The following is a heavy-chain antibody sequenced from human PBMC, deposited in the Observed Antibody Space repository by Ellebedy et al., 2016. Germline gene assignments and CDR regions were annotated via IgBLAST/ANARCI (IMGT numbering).Heavy chain of an antibody. CDR1: RYTFTSHD. Sequence: ASVKVSXKASRYTFTSHDINWVRQAPGQGLEWMGWMTPNSGQTGYAQKFQGRVTMTSNTSISTAYMELSSLISEDTAVYYCARRGLRFVSYFAMDVWGQGTTVTVSS. D-gene: IGHD2-21*02. J-gene: IGHJ6*02. CDR2: MTPNSGQT. V-gene: IGHV1-8*01. CDR3: ARRGLRFVSYFAMDV.